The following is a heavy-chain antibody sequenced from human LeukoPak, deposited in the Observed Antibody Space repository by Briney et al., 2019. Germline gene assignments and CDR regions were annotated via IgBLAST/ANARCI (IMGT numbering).Heavy chain of an antibody. CDR2: INPNNGGT. J-gene: IGHJ4*02. V-gene: IGHV1-2*02. D-gene: IGHD1-14*01. CDR1: GYTILGYY. CDR3: GTDWQWNQGNFDC. Sequence: ASVTDSCKSSGYTILGYYIHWVGQAPGQGLEWMGWINPNNGGTNSAQKFQGRVTMTRDTSIGTAYMELNRLTSDDTAVYYCGTDWQWNQGNFDCWGEGSLVTVSS.